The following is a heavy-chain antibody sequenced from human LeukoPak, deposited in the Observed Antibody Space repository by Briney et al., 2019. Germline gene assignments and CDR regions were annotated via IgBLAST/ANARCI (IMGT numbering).Heavy chain of an antibody. CDR2: IYDRGNT. J-gene: IGHJ4*02. CDR1: GYSISSGYY. V-gene: IGHV4-38-2*01. CDR3: ARGPPTGITSRFDY. Sequence: PSETLSLTCGVSGYSISSGYYWGWIRQPPGKGLEWIGNIYDRGNTYYNASLKSRVTISIDTSKNQFSLKLSSVTAADTAVYFCARGPPTGITSRFDYWGQGTLVTVSS. D-gene: IGHD3-16*01.